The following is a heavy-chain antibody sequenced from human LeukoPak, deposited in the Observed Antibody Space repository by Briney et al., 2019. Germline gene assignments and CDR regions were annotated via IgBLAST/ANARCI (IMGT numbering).Heavy chain of an antibody. J-gene: IGHJ4*02. CDR3: ARAKEDYYGSGSSDY. V-gene: IGHV4-34*01. CDR1: GGSFSGYY. CDR2: INHSGST. Sequence: SETLSLTCAVYGGSFSGYYWSWIRQPPGKGLEWIGEINHSGSTNYNPSLKSRVTISVDTSKNQFSLKLSSVTAADTAVYYCARAKEDYYGSGSSDYWGQGTLVTVSS. D-gene: IGHD3-10*01.